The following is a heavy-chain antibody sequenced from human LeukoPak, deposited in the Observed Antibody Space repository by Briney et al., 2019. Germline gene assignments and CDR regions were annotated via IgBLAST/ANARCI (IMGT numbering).Heavy chain of an antibody. CDR2: IRYDGSNK. CDR3: AKDQHYSGSYSDY. CDR1: GFTFSSYG. Sequence: TGGSLRLSCAASGFTFSSYGMHWVRQAPGKGLEWVAFIRYDGSNKYYADSVKGRFTISRDNSKNTLYLQMNSLRAEDTAVYYCAKDQHYSGSYSDYWGQGTLVTVSS. D-gene: IGHD1-26*01. J-gene: IGHJ4*02. V-gene: IGHV3-30*02.